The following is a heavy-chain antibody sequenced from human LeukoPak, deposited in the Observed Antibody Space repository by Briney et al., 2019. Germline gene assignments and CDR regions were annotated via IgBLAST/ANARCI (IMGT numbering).Heavy chain of an antibody. CDR3: ARDLRIFYAGDSWYFFDY. CDR2: INPKNGAT. D-gene: IGHD6-13*01. V-gene: IGHV1-2*02. CDR1: GYTFTDHF. J-gene: IGHJ4*02. Sequence: ASVKVSCKASGYTFTDHFIHWVRQAPGKGLEWMGWINPKNGATNYEQNFQGRVTMTRDTSINTLYMELSGLRSDDTAVYYCARDLRIFYAGDSWYFFDYWGQGILVTVSS.